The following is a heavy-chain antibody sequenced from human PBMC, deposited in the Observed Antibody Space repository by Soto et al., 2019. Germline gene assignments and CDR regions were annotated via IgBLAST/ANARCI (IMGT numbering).Heavy chain of an antibody. Sequence: LRLSCEASVFTFSNFALSWFRQAPGKGLEWVSVISYYGFNKYHADSVKGRFTISRDDSQNTVFLQMGSLRLEDTAVYSCARDRFESSVYSFGPLSPWGQASVVTFPS. D-gene: IGHD3-22*01. CDR3: ARDRFESSVYSFGPLSP. V-gene: IGHV3-30-3*01. J-gene: IGHJ5*02. CDR2: ISYYGFNK. CDR1: VFTFSNFA.